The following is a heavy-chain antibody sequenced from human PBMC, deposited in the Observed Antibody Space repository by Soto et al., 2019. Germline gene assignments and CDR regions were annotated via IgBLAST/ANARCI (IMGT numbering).Heavy chain of an antibody. V-gene: IGHV3-53*02. J-gene: IGHJ4*02. CDR2: IYSGGST. CDR1: GFTVSSNY. CDR3: ARGLVGATGAGDY. D-gene: IGHD1-26*01. Sequence: EVQLVETGGDLIQPGGSLRLSCAASGFTVSSNYMSWVRQAPGKGLEWVSVIYSGGSTYYADSVKGRFTISRDNSKNTLYLQMNSLRAEDTAVYYCARGLVGATGAGDYWGQGTLVTVSS.